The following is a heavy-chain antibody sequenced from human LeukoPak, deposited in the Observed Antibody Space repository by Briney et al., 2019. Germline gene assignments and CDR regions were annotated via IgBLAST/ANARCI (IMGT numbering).Heavy chain of an antibody. CDR3: ARAVAGPSALWFDP. J-gene: IGHJ5*02. CDR1: GFVFSSYA. CDR2: INAGNGNT. D-gene: IGHD6-19*01. Sequence: GASVKVSCEASGFVFSSYAIHWVRQAPGQRLEWMGWINAGNGNTHYSENFQGRVILTRDTVASTVYMELSGLTSEDTAVFYCARAVAGPSALWFDPWGQGTLVTVSP. V-gene: IGHV1-3*01.